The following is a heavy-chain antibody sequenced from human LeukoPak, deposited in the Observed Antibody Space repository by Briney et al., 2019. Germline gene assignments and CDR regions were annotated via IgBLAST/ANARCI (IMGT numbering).Heavy chain of an antibody. V-gene: IGHV4-59*01. CDR2: IYYRGST. CDR1: GGSISIYY. Sequence: PSVTLSLPYTLTGGSISIYYWRWIRQPPRKGLEWSGYIYYRGSTNYNPSLKSRVTISVDTSKNQFSLKLSSVTAADTAVYYCARDRMMVRGLSYYYYGMDVWGQGTTVTVSS. CDR3: ARDRMMVRGLSYYYYGMDV. D-gene: IGHD3-10*01. J-gene: IGHJ6*02.